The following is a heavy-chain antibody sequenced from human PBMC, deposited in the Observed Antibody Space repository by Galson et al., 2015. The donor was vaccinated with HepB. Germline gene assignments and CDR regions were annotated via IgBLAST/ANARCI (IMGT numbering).Heavy chain of an antibody. D-gene: IGHD3-22*01. J-gene: IGHJ4*02. CDR1: GFTFSSYW. Sequence: CAASGFTFSSYWMSWVRRAPGKGLEWVANIRQDGSEKYYVDSVKGRFSISRDNAKNSLYLQMNSLRAEDTAVYYCAREAYYDGRDYWGQGTLVTVSS. V-gene: IGHV3-7*03. CDR3: AREAYYDGRDY. CDR2: IRQDGSEK.